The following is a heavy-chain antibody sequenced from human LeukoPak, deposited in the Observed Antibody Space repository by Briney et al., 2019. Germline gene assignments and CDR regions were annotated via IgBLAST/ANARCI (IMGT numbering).Heavy chain of an antibody. V-gene: IGHV1-18*01. Sequence: GASVKVSCKASGGTFSSYAISWVRQAPGQGLEWMGWISAYNGNTNYAQKLQGRVTMTTDTSTSTAYMELRSLRSDDTAVYYCARGRVTYYDFWSGYSDYWGQGTLVTVSS. J-gene: IGHJ4*02. CDR1: GGTFSSYA. D-gene: IGHD3-3*01. CDR3: ARGRVTYYDFWSGYSDY. CDR2: ISAYNGNT.